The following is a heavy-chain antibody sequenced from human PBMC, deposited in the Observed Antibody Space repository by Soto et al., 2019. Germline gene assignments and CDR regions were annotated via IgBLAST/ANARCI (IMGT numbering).Heavy chain of an antibody. CDR1: GGSISSSNW. V-gene: IGHV4-4*02. CDR3: ARDWPVRPYNWFDP. D-gene: IGHD3-16*02. J-gene: IGHJ5*02. CDR2: IYHSGDT. Sequence: SETLSLTCAVFGGSISSSNWWSWVRQPPGKGLEWIGQIYHSGDTNYNPSLRSRVTISVDKSKNQFSLKLTSVTAADTAVYYCARDWPVRPYNWFDPWGQGTLVTVSS.